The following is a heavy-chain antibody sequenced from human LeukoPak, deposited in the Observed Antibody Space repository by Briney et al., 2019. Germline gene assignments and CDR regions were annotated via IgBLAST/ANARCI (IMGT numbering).Heavy chain of an antibody. CDR1: GYTFTSYY. D-gene: IGHD2/OR15-2a*01. CDR2: INPSGGST. Sequence: GASVKVSCKASGYTFTSYYMHWVRQAPGQGLEWMGIINPSGGSTSYAQKFQGRVTLTWTTSISTAYMELSSLKSEDTAVYFCARSGPISLRFWGQGTLVTVSS. CDR3: ARSGPISLRF. J-gene: IGHJ4*02. V-gene: IGHV1-46*01.